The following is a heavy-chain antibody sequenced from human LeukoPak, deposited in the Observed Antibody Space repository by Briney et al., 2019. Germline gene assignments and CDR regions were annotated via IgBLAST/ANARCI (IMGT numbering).Heavy chain of an antibody. Sequence: GGSLRLSCAASGFTFSSNAIHWVRQAPGKGLGWVASLNLDGSDKYYVDSVKGRFTISRDNAKNSLYLQMDSLRVEDTAVYYCAKGKRYPDYWGQGTLVTVSS. CDR3: AKGKRYPDY. CDR2: LNLDGSDK. D-gene: IGHD1-1*01. CDR1: GFTFSSNA. J-gene: IGHJ4*02. V-gene: IGHV3-7*03.